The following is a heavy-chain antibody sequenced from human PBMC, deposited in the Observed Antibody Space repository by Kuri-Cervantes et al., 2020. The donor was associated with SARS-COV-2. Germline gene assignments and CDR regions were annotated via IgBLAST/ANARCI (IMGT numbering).Heavy chain of an antibody. CDR3: ASGNDFSLDY. CDR2: IYYTGKS. J-gene: IGHJ4*02. V-gene: IGHV4-59*01. D-gene: IGHD4-11*01. CDR1: YASMTSFY. Sequence: SETLSLTCTVSYASMTSFYWSWIRQSPGRGLEWIGYIYYTGKSNYNPSLESRVSMSLAASESRFFLTLTSVTAADTAMYYCASGNDFSLDYWGQGILVTVSS.